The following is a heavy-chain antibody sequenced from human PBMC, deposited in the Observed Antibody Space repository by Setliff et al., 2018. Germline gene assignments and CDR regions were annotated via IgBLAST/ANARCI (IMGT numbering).Heavy chain of an antibody. CDR3: ARSDGGSSGLDY. CDR1: GFIFSTYW. Sequence: GGSLRLSCAASGFIFSTYWMSWVRQAPGKGLEWVANIKQDGSDKYYVDSVKGRFTISRDNAKNSLYLQMNSLRAEDTAVYHCARSDGGSSGLDYWGQGTLVTVSS. D-gene: IGHD2-15*01. V-gene: IGHV3-7*01. J-gene: IGHJ4*02. CDR2: IKQDGSDK.